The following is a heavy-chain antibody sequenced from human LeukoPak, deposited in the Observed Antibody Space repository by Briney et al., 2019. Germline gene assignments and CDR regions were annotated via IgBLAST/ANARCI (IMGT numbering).Heavy chain of an antibody. Sequence: LSGGSLRLSCVASGFTFSSNAMYWVRQAPGKGLEYVSAISRNGGSTYYAKSVKGTFTISRDNSRNTLFLQMGSLRAEDMAVYFCARDPNPPVGATESYWGQGTLVTVSS. V-gene: IGHV3-64*01. CDR1: GFTFSSNA. D-gene: IGHD1-26*01. CDR3: ARDPNPPVGATESY. J-gene: IGHJ4*02. CDR2: ISRNGGST.